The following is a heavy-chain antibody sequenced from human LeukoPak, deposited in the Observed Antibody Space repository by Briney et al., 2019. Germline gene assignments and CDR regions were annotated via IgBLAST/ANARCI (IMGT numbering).Heavy chain of an antibody. D-gene: IGHD1-26*01. CDR3: AKSYSGSYSFDY. J-gene: IGHJ4*02. CDR1: GFTFSSYG. V-gene: IGHV3-30*18. Sequence: PGGSLRLPCAASGFTFSSYGMHWVRQAPGKGLEWVAVISYDGSNKYYADPVKGRFTISRDNSKNTLYLQMNSLRAEDTAVYYCAKSYSGSYSFDYWGQGTLVTVSS. CDR2: ISYDGSNK.